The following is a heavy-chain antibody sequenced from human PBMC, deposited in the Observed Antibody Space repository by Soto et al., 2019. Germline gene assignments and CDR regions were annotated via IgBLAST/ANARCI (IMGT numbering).Heavy chain of an antibody. J-gene: IGHJ5*02. V-gene: IGHV4-4*07. CDR3: ARGQRFSDWFDP. CDR2: IYSSGNT. CDR1: GGTISGYY. Sequence: SETLSLTCSVSGGTISGYYWTWIRQPAGKGLEWIGRIYSSGNTKYNPSLQSRVTMSLDTSNNQFSLRLTSVTAADTAVYYCARGQRFSDWFDPWGQGTLVTVSS. D-gene: IGHD3-3*01.